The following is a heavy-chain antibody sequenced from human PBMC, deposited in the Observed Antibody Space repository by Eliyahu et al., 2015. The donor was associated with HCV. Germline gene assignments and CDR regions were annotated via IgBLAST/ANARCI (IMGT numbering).Heavy chain of an antibody. V-gene: IGHV3-9*01. CDR2: INWNSGSL. D-gene: IGHD3-9*01. CDR1: GFXFDDFA. Sequence: EVQLVESGGGLVQPGXSLXLSXXTSGFXFDDFAMXWGRQAPGKGLEWXSGINWNSGSLGYADSVKGRFTISRDNAKSSLYLEMNSLRPEDTALYYCVKGNDDILTGYFDNWGQGTLVTVSS. CDR3: VKGNDDILTGYFDN. J-gene: IGHJ4*02.